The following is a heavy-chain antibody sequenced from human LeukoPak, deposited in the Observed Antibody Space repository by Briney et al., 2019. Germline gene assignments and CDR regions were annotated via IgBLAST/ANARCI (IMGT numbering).Heavy chain of an antibody. J-gene: IGHJ4*02. V-gene: IGHV3-48*01. D-gene: IGHD2-21*02. CDR1: GFTFSSYS. CDR2: ISSSSSTI. CDR3: ARGIYCGGDCYRPFDY. Sequence: GGSLRLSCAASGFTFSSYSMNWVRQAPGKGLEWVSYISSSSSTIYYADSVKGRFTISRDNAKNSLYLQMNSLRAEDTAVYYCARGIYCGGDCYRPFDYWGQGTLVTVSS.